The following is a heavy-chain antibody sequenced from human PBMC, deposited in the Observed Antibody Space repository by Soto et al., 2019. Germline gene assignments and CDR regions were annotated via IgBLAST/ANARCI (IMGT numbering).Heavy chain of an antibody. D-gene: IGHD6-6*01. Sequence: SETPSLTCAVFGGSFSDYYWSWIRQPPGKGLEWIGEINHSGSTNYNPSLKSRVTISVDSSKSQFSLRLSSVTAADTAVYYCARTSRLAYWGQGTLVTVSS. J-gene: IGHJ4*02. V-gene: IGHV4-34*01. CDR2: INHSGST. CDR3: ARTSRLAY. CDR1: GGSFSDYY.